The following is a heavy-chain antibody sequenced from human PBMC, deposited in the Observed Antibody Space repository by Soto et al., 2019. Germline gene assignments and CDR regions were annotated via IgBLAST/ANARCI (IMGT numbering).Heavy chain of an antibody. Sequence: QVQLQESGPGLVKPSETLSLTCTVSGGSISSYYWSWIRPPPGKGLEWIGYIYYSGSTNYNPSLKSRVTISVDTSKNPFSLKLSSVTAADTAVYSCARRYGGGFDYWGQGTLVTVSS. CDR1: GGSISSYY. D-gene: IGHD3-10*01. V-gene: IGHV4-59*08. CDR3: ARRYGGGFDY. J-gene: IGHJ4*02. CDR2: IYYSGST.